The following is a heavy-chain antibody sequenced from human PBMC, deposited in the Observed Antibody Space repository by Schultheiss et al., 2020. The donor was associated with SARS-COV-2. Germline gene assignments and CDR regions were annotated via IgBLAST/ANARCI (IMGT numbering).Heavy chain of an antibody. J-gene: IGHJ4*02. CDR1: GYSFTSYW. Sequence: GGSLRLSCKGSGYSFTSYWIGWVRQMPGKGLEWMGIIYPGDSDAKYSPSFQGQVTISADKSISTAYLQWSSLKASDTAMYYCARQGNYYDSSGSPADYWGQGTLVTVSS. CDR3: ARQGNYYDSSGSPADY. V-gene: IGHV5-51*01. CDR2: IYPGDSDA. D-gene: IGHD3-22*01.